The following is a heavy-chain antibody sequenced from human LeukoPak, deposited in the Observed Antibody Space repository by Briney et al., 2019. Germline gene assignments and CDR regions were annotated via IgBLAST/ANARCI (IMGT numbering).Heavy chain of an antibody. CDR2: IYTSGST. V-gene: IGHV4-4*07. J-gene: IGHJ4*02. CDR1: GGSISSYY. CDR3: ARDFRGGYDFWSGYYTPYYFDY. D-gene: IGHD3-3*01. Sequence: SGTLSLTCTVSGGSISSYYWSWIRQPAGKGLEWIGRIYTSGSTNYNPSLKSRVTMSVDTSKNHFSLKLSSVTAADTAVYYCARDFRGGYDFWSGYYTPYYFDYWGQGTLVTVSP.